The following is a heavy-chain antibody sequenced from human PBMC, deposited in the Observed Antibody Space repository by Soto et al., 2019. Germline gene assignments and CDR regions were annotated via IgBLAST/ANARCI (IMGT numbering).Heavy chain of an antibody. CDR3: ARRQLIGNYGMDV. V-gene: IGHV1-3*01. Sequence: TVKVSCKASGYTFTSYAMHWVRQAPGQRLEWMGWINAGNGNTKYSQKFQGRVTITRDTSASTAYMELSSLRSEDTAVYYCARRQLIGNYGMDVWGQGTTVTVSS. CDR2: INAGNGNT. J-gene: IGHJ6*02. CDR1: GYTFTSYA. D-gene: IGHD6-6*01.